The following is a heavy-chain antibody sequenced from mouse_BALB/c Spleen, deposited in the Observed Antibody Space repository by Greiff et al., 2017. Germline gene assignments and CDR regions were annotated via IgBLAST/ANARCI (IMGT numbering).Heavy chain of an antibody. CDR2: IHYSGST. J-gene: IGHJ3*01. CDR1: GYSITSGYS. D-gene: IGHD2-14*01. Sequence: EVQLVESGPELVKPSQSLSLTCTVTGYSITSGYSWHWIRQFPGNKLEVMGYIHYSGSTNYNPSLKSRISITRDTSKNPVFLQLNSVTTEDTATYYGARAEVRRAWFAYWGQGTLVTVSA. V-gene: IGHV3-1*02. CDR3: ARAEVRRAWFAY.